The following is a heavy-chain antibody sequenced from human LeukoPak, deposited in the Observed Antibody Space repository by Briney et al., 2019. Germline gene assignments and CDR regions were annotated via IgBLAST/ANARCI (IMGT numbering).Heavy chain of an antibody. D-gene: IGHD5-18*01. CDR2: ISSSGSII. CDR3: ASHVDTAMVSDYFDS. Sequence: GGSLRLSCAASAFTFSDYYMSWLRQAPGKGLEWVSHISSSGSIIYYADSVKGRFTTSRDNAKNSLYLQMNSLRAEDTAVYYCASHVDTAMVSDYFDSWGQGTQVTVSS. J-gene: IGHJ4*02. CDR1: AFTFSDYY. V-gene: IGHV3-11*01.